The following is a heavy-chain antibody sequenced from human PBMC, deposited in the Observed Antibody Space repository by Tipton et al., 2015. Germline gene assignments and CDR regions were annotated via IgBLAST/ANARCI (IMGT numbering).Heavy chain of an antibody. V-gene: IGHV4-61*01. Sequence: TLSLTCTVSRGFVTTYNNYWAWIRQPPGKGLEWIGYIYNNGITDYSPSLTSRVTISVDASKNQFSLNLNSVTAADTAVYYCARYSGPFMPLDSWGQGTLVTVSS. CDR3: ARYSGPFMPLDS. J-gene: IGHJ4*02. D-gene: IGHD1-26*01. CDR2: IYNNGIT. CDR1: RGFVTTYNNY.